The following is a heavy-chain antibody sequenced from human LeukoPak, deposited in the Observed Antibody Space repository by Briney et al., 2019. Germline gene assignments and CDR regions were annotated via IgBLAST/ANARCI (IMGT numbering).Heavy chain of an antibody. CDR2: ISSSSSYI. CDR1: GFTFSSYA. Sequence: GRSLRLSCAASGFTFSSYAMHWVRQAPGKGLEWVSSISSSSSYIYYADSVKGRFTISRDNAKNSLYLQMNSLRAEDTAVYYCARDGDTAMVNDYWGQGTLVTVSS. CDR3: ARDGDTAMVNDY. V-gene: IGHV3-21*01. J-gene: IGHJ4*02. D-gene: IGHD5-18*01.